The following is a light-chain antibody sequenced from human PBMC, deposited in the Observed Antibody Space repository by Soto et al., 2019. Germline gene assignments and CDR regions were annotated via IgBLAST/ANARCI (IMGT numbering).Light chain of an antibody. CDR2: AAS. V-gene: IGKV1-39*01. J-gene: IGKJ2*01. CDR3: QQSYSTPDT. Sequence: DIQMTQSPSSLSASVGDRVTITCRASQSISSYLNWYHQKPAKAPKRLIYAASSLQSGVPSRFSGSGSGTDFTLTISSLKPEDFATYYCQQSYSTPDTFGQGTKLEIK. CDR1: QSISSY.